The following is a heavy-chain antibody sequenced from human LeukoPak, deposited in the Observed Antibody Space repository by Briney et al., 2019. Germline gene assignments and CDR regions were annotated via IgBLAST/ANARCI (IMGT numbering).Heavy chain of an antibody. CDR2: IYHSGST. D-gene: IGHD2-2*01. CDR1: GGSISSSNW. V-gene: IGHV4-4*02. J-gene: IGHJ6*03. Sequence: SETLSLTCAVSGGSISSSNWWSWVRQPPGKGLEWIGEIYHSGSTYYNPSLKSRVTISVDRSKNQFSLKLSSVTAADTAVYYCARDSRSRYCSSTSCYSYYYYMDVWGKGTTVTVSS. CDR3: ARDSRSRYCSSTSCYSYYYYMDV.